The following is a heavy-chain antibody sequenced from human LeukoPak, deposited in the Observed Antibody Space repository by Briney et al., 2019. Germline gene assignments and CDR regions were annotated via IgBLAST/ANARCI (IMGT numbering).Heavy chain of an antibody. V-gene: IGHV3-23*01. CDR1: GFTFSSNV. CDR3: AKESSGGWYFDY. CDR2: IPASGGST. D-gene: IGHD6-19*01. J-gene: IGHJ4*02. Sequence: GGSLRLSCAASGFTFSSNVMIWVRQAPGRGLEWVSSIPASGGSTYYADSVKGRFTISRDNSKNSLYLQMNSLRAEDTAVYYCAKESSGGWYFDYWGQGTLVTVSS.